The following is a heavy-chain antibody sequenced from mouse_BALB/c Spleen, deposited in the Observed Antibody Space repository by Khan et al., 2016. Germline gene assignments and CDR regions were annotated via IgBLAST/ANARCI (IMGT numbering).Heavy chain of an antibody. Sequence: VQLKQSGAELVKPGASVKLSCTASGFNIKDTYIHWVKQRPEQGLEWLGRIDPANDNTKYDPRFQGKATITADTSSNTAYLQLSSLTSEDTAVSFCARGSYDYGFAYWGQGTLVSVSA. CDR3: ARGSYDYGFAY. CDR1: GFNIKDTY. D-gene: IGHD2-4*01. CDR2: IDPANDNT. J-gene: IGHJ3*01. V-gene: IGHV14-3*02.